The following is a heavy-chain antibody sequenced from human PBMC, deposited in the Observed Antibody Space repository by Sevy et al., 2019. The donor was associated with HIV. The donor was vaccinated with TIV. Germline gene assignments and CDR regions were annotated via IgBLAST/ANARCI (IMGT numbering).Heavy chain of an antibody. D-gene: IGHD5-18*01. J-gene: IGHJ4*02. V-gene: IGHV3-11*06. CDR1: GFTLSDYY. CDR2: ISTSSNYI. Sequence: GGSLRLSCVASGFTLSDYYMSWIRQAPGKGLEWVSDISTSSNYINYADSVKGRFTISRHNAKNSLYLQMNSLRAEDTAVYFCARVGYNYGQHYFDYWGQGTLVTVSS. CDR3: ARVGYNYGQHYFDY.